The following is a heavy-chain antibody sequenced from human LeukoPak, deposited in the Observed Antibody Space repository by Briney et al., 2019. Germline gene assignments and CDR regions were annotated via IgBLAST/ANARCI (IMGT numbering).Heavy chain of an antibody. CDR2: ISSSYTI. V-gene: IGHV3-69-1*01. J-gene: IGHJ4*02. CDR1: GFTFSDYS. D-gene: IGHD3-16*02. CDR3: VRASTGYTLMPLNY. Sequence: GGSLRLSCAASGFTFSDYSMNWVRQAPEKGLEWISYISSSYTIYYADSVKGRFTISRDNAKNSLFLQMNSLRAEDTAVYYCVRASTGYTLMPLNYWGQGTLVTVSS.